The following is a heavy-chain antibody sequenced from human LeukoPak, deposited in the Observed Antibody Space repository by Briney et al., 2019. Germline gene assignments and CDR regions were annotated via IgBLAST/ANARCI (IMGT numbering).Heavy chain of an antibody. CDR1: GYTFTSYD. CDR3: ARDRPGIAAAGTLDYYYYYGMDV. D-gene: IGHD6-13*01. Sequence: ASVKVSCKASGYTFTSYDISWVRQAPGQGLEWMGWISAYNGNTNYAQKLQGRVTMTTDTSTSTAYMELRSLRSDDTAVYYCARDRPGIAAAGTLDYYYYYGMDVWGQGTTVTVSS. V-gene: IGHV1-18*01. CDR2: ISAYNGNT. J-gene: IGHJ6*02.